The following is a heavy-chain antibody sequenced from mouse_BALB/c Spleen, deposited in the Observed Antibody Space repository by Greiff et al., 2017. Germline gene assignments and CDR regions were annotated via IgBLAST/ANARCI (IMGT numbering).Heavy chain of an antibody. CDR2: IRLKSNNYAT. CDR3: TRAGGDYDSWFAY. V-gene: IGHV6-6*02. CDR1: GFTFSNYW. J-gene: IGHJ3*01. D-gene: IGHD2-4*01. Sequence: EVKVEESGGGLVQPGGSMKLSCVASGFTFSNYWMNWVRQSPEKGLEWVAEIRLKSNNYATHYAESVKGRFTISRDDSKSSVYLQMNNLRAEDTGIYYCTRAGGDYDSWFAYWGQGTLVTVSA.